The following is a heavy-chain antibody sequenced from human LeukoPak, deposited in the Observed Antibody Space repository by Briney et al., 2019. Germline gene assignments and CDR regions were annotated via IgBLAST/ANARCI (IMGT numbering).Heavy chain of an antibody. CDR2: SYYSGST. J-gene: IGHJ4*02. CDR3: ARHGGSGSFDY. Sequence: SETLSLTCTVSGGSISSYYWSWIRQPPEKGLEWIGYSYYSGSTTPHPSLKSRVTMSVDTSKNQFSLRLRSVTAADTAVYYCARHGGSGSFDYWGQGTLVTVSS. V-gene: IGHV4-59*08. D-gene: IGHD3-3*01. CDR1: GGSISSYY.